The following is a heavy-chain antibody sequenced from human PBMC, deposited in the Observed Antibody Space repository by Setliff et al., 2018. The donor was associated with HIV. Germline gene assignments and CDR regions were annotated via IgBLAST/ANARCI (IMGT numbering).Heavy chain of an antibody. CDR2: IIPMLGAA. CDR3: ARGWLPADYSFYYMDV. Sequence: ASVKVSCKVSGRTFRTYAISWVRQAPGQGLEWMGGIIPMLGAANYAQKFQGRVTITADKSTSTAYLELSSLRFDDTAVYFCARGWLPADYSFYYMDVWGQGTAITVSS. V-gene: IGHV1-69*10. CDR1: GRTFRTYA. D-gene: IGHD6-19*01. J-gene: IGHJ6*03.